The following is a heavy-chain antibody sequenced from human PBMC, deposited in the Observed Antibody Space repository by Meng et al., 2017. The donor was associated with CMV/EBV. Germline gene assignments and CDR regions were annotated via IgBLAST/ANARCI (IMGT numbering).Heavy chain of an antibody. CDR3: ATRYCSSTSCHSYYYGMYV. D-gene: IGHD2-2*01. CDR1: GFTFSSYS. J-gene: IGHJ6*02. Sequence: GGSLRLSCAASGFTFSSYSMNWVRQAPGKGLEWVSSISSSSSYIYYADSVKGRFTISRDNAKNSLYLQMNSLRAEDTAVYYCATRYCSSTSCHSYYYGMYVWGQGTTVTVSS. CDR2: ISSSSSYI. V-gene: IGHV3-21*01.